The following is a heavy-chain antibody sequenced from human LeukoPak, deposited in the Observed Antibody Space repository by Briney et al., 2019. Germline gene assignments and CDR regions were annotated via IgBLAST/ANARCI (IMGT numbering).Heavy chain of an antibody. CDR3: ARSALTGYYREADWFDL. CDR2: IYTSGST. Sequence: PSQTLSLTCTVSGGSISSGSYYWSWIRQPAGKGLEWIGRIYTSGSTNYNPSLKSRVTISVDTSKNQFSLKLSSVTAADTAVYYCARSALTGYYREADWFDLWGQGTLVTVSS. V-gene: IGHV4-61*02. J-gene: IGHJ5*02. D-gene: IGHD3-9*01. CDR1: GGSISSGSYY.